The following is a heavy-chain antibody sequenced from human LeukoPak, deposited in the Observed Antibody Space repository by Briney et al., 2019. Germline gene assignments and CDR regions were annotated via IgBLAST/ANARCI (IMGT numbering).Heavy chain of an antibody. D-gene: IGHD4-17*01. CDR1: GYTFTGYY. V-gene: IGHV1-2*02. CDR2: INPNSGGT. J-gene: IGHJ3*02. Sequence: ASVKVSCKASGYTFTGYYMHWVRQAPGQGLEWMGWINPNSGGTNYAQKFQGRVTMTRDTSISTAYMELSRLRSDDTAVYYCARARSTVTITYAFDIWGQGTMVTVSS. CDR3: ARARSTVTITYAFDI.